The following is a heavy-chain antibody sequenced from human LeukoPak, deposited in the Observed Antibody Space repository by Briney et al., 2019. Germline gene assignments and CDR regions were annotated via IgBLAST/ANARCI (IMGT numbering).Heavy chain of an antibody. D-gene: IGHD6-19*01. CDR3: ASRGIAVAGTFVDY. V-gene: IGHV3-21*01. J-gene: IGHJ4*02. Sequence: GGSLRLSCAASGFTFSSYSINWVRQAPGQGLEWVSSISSSGSYIYYADSVKGRFSISRDNAKNSLYLQMNSLRAEDTAVYYCASRGIAVAGTFVDYWGQGTLVTVSS. CDR1: GFTFSSYS. CDR2: ISSSGSYI.